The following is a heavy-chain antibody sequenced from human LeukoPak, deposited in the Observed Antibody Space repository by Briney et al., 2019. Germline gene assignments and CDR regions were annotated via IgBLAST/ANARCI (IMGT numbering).Heavy chain of an antibody. CDR1: GYSVSSGYY. D-gene: IGHD6-6*01. CDR2: IYHSGST. V-gene: IGHV4-38-2*01. J-gene: IGHJ4*02. CDR3: ARHKYSSSWEAGY. Sequence: KPSXTLSLTCAVSGYSVSSGYYWGWIRQPPGKGLEWIGSIYHSGSTYYNPSLKSRVTISVDKSKKQFSLKLSSVTAADTAVYYCARHKYSSSWEAGYWGQGTLVTVSS.